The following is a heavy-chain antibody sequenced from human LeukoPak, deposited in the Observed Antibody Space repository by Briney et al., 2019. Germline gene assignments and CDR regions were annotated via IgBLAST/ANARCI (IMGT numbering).Heavy chain of an antibody. CDR2: IYYSGST. D-gene: IGHD2-15*01. CDR1: GGSISSGGYY. J-gene: IGHJ4*02. V-gene: IGHV4-31*03. CDR3: ARCSGGSCYS. Sequence: SETLSLTCTVSGGSISSGGYYWSWIRQHPGKGLEWIGYIYYSGSTYYNPSLKSRVTISVDRSKNQFSLKLSSVTAADTAVYYCARCSGGSCYSWGQGTLVTVSS.